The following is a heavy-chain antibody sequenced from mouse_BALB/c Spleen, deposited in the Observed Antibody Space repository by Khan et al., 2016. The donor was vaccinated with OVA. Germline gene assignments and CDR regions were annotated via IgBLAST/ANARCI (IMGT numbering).Heavy chain of an antibody. V-gene: IGHV9-3*02. CDR1: GYTFTKNG. CDR2: INTNTGEP. D-gene: IGHD1-1*02. CDR3: ARSWWLLPAMDY. Sequence: QIQLVQSGPELKKPGETVKISCKASGYTFTKNGMNWVKQAPGKGLKWMGWINTNTGEPTYAEEFKGRFAFSLETSASTAYLQINNLKNEDTGTYICARSWWLLPAMDYWGQGTSVTVSA. J-gene: IGHJ4*01.